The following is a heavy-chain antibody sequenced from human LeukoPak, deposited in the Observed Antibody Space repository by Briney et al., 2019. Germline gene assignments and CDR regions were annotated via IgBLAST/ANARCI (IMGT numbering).Heavy chain of an antibody. CDR1: GYTFTSYY. CDR2: INPSGGTT. V-gene: IGHV1-46*03. D-gene: IGHD6-6*01. CDR3: ARGDRIAARPGQFDP. J-gene: IGHJ5*02. Sequence: GASVKVSCKASGYTFTSYYMHWVRQAPGQGLEWMGIINPSGGTTSYAQKFQGRVTMTRDTSTSTVYMELSSLRSEDTAVYYCARGDRIAARPGQFDPWGQGTLVTVSS.